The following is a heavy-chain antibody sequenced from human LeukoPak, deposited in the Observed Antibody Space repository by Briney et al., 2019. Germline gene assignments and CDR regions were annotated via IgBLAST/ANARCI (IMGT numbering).Heavy chain of an antibody. CDR2: MNPNSGNT. D-gene: IGHD3-22*01. CDR3: ARGEDYYDSSGYYLNWFDP. V-gene: IGHV1-8*01. CDR1: GYTFTSYD. Sequence: ASVKVSCKASGYTFTSYDINWVRQATGQGLEWMGWMNPNSGNTGYAQKFQGRVTMTRNTSISTAYMGLSSLRSEDTAVYYCARGEDYYDSSGYYLNWFDPGGQGTLVPVSS. J-gene: IGHJ5*02.